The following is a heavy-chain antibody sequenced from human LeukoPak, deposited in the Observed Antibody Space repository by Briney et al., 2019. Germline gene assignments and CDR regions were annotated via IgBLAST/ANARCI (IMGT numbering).Heavy chain of an antibody. J-gene: IGHJ3*02. CDR2: ISGSGGGT. CDR3: ARDSRQDYYDSSGYLWFAFDI. D-gene: IGHD3-22*01. Sequence: SGGSLRLSCAASGFTFNSYAMSWVRQAPEKGLEWVATISGSGGGTYYADSVKGRFTISRDNSKNTLYLQMNSLRAEDTAVYYCARDSRQDYYDSSGYLWFAFDIWGQGTMVTVSS. CDR1: GFTFNSYA. V-gene: IGHV3-23*01.